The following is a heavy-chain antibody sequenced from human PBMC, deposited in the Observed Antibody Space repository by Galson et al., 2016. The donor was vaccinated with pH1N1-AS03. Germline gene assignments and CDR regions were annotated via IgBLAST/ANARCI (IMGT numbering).Heavy chain of an antibody. CDR2: IIPMFTIT. CDR1: GGTFSNYA. CDR3: ATGLYCTSTSCSYRGWLDP. D-gene: IGHD2-2*01. V-gene: IGHV1-69*04. J-gene: IGHJ5*02. Sequence: SVKVSCKASGGTFSNYAISWVRQAPGQGLEWMGRIIPMFTITNYAEIFQGRVTITADKSRSIAYMELNSLRSDDTAVYYCATGLYCTSTSCSYRGWLDPWGQGTLVTVSS.